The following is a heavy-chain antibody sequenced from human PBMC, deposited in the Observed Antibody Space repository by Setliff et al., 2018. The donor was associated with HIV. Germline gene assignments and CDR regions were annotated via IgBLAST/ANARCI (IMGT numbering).Heavy chain of an antibody. CDR2: IDWDDDK. D-gene: IGHD2-15*01. CDR1: GFSLSTSGMC. CDR3: ARAILGYCSGGSCLSDAFDI. J-gene: IGHJ3*02. V-gene: IGHV2-70*11. Sequence: SGPTLVNPTQTLTLTCTFSGFSLSTSGMCVSWIRQPPGKALEWLARIDWDDDKYYSTSLKTRLTISKDTSKNQVVLTMTNMDPVDTATYYCARAILGYCSGGSCLSDAFDIWGQGTMVT.